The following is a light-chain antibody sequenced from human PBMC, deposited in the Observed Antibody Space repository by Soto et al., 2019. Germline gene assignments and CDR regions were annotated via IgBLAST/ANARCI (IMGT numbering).Light chain of an antibody. J-gene: IGLJ1*01. CDR1: SSDIGGYNY. Sequence: QSALTQPASVSGSPGQSITISCTGTSSDIGGYNYVSWYQQHPGKAPKLMIYDVSNRPSGASNRFSGSKSGNTASLTISGLQAEDEADFYCTSYTSNSTLVFGTGTKVTVL. CDR2: DVS. V-gene: IGLV2-14*01. CDR3: TSYTSNSTLV.